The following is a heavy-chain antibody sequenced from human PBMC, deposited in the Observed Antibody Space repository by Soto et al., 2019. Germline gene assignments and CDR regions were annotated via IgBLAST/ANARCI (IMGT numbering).Heavy chain of an antibody. Sequence: GESLKISCKGSGYSFTSYWIGWVRQMPGKGLEWMGIIYPGDSDTRYSPSFQGQVTISADKSISTAYLQWSSLKASDTAMYYCARLSYGDYDYYYGMDGWGQGTTVTVSS. V-gene: IGHV5-51*01. CDR2: IYPGDSDT. D-gene: IGHD4-17*01. J-gene: IGHJ6*02. CDR3: ARLSYGDYDYYYGMDG. CDR1: GYSFTSYW.